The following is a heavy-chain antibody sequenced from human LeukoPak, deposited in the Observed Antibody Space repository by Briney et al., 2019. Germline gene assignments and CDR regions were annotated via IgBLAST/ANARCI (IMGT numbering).Heavy chain of an antibody. Sequence: GGSLRLSCAASGFTFSSYSMNWVRQAPGKGLEWLSSISSSSSYIYYADSVKGRFTISRDNAKNSLYLQMNSLRAEDTAVYYCARDPPRRYYDSSGYSWGQGTLVTVSS. CDR3: ARDPPRRYYDSSGYS. J-gene: IGHJ4*02. CDR2: ISSSSSYI. CDR1: GFTFSSYS. V-gene: IGHV3-21*01. D-gene: IGHD3-22*01.